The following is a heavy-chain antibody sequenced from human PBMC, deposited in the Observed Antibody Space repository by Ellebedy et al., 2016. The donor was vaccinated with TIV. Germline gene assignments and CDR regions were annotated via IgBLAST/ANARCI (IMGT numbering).Heavy chain of an antibody. Sequence: GESLKISCAASGFTFSSYWMHWVRQAPGKGLVWVSRINSDGSSTSYADSVKGRFTISRDNAKNTLYLQMNSLRAEDTAVYYCARVEWELLRGDYYYGMDVWGQGTTVTVSS. CDR3: ARVEWELLRGDYYYGMDV. V-gene: IGHV3-74*01. CDR1: GFTFSSYW. D-gene: IGHD1-26*01. CDR2: INSDGSST. J-gene: IGHJ6*02.